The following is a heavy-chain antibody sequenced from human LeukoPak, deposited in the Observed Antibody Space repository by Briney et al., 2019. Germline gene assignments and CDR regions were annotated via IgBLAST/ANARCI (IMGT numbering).Heavy chain of an antibody. CDR1: GFTFSHYV. V-gene: IGHV3-30-3*01. D-gene: IGHD2-8*01. Sequence: PGGSLRLSCAASGFTFSHYVLHWVRQAPGKGLEWVALISYDGSNKYYADSVKGRFTISRDNSKNTLYLQMDSLRVEDTAVYYCARDRVVLMVYAYLDYWGQGTLVTVSS. J-gene: IGHJ4*02. CDR2: ISYDGSNK. CDR3: ARDRVVLMVYAYLDY.